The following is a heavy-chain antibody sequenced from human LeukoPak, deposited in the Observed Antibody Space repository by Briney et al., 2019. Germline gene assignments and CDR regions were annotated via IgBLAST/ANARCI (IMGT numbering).Heavy chain of an antibody. V-gene: IGHV1-18*01. D-gene: IGHD3-9*01. CDR3: ARKYYDILTGYYKTFDY. CDR1: GYTFTSYG. J-gene: IGHJ4*02. Sequence: ASVKVSYKASGYTFTSYGISWVRQAPGQGLEWMGWISAYNGNTNYAQKLQGRVTMTTDTSTSTAYMELRSLRSDDTAVYYCARKYYDILTGYYKTFDYWGQGTLVTVSS. CDR2: ISAYNGNT.